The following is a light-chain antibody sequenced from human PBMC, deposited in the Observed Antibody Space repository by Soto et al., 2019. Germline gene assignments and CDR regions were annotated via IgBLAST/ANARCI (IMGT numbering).Light chain of an antibody. V-gene: IGKV3-15*01. CDR2: GAS. Sequence: ITLAQFTLSVSPAPRPCLSGRASQSVSNNLAWYQQKPGQAPRLLIYGASTRATGIPARFSGSGSGTEFTLTISSLQSEDFAVYYCQQYNNWPRTFGQGTKVDI. CDR3: QQYNNWPRT. CDR1: QSVSNN. J-gene: IGKJ1*01.